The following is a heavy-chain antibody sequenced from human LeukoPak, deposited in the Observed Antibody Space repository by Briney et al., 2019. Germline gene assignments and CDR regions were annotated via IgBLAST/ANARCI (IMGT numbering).Heavy chain of an antibody. D-gene: IGHD6-19*01. CDR2: ISAYNGNT. CDR1: GYTFTSYG. Sequence: ASVKVSCKASGYTFTSYGISWVRQAPGQGLEWMRWISAYNGNTNYAQKLQGRVTMTTDTSTSTAYMELRSLRSDDTAVYYCAREGYSSGWRGYYFDYWGQGTLVTVSS. J-gene: IGHJ4*02. CDR3: AREGYSSGWRGYYFDY. V-gene: IGHV1-18*01.